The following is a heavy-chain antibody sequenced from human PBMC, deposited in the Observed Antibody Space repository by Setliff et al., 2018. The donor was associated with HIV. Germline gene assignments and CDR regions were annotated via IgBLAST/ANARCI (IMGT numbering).Heavy chain of an antibody. V-gene: IGHV4-30-2*03. D-gene: IGHD3-3*01. CDR3: ARHDFWSGYHNWFDP. Sequence: SETLSLTCAVSGGSISSGGYSWNWIRQPPNKGLEWIGYIYPTGSTNYNPSLKSRVTISVDTSKNQFSLKLNSVTAADTAMYYCARHDFWSGYHNWFDPWGQGTLVTVSS. J-gene: IGHJ5*02. CDR1: GGSISSGGYS. CDR2: IYPTGST.